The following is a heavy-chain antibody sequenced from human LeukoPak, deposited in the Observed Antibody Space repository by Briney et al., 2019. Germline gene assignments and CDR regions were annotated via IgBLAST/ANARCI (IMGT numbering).Heavy chain of an antibody. Sequence: GGSLRLSCAPSGFTFSRHGMHWVRQAPGKGLEWVAIISNDGSRKYYAHSVEGRFTISRDNSKNTLYLRMDSLRAEDTAVYYCARDRAWNYFDYWGQGTLVTVSS. J-gene: IGHJ4*02. CDR3: ARDRAWNYFDY. V-gene: IGHV3-30*03. CDR2: ISNDGSRK. D-gene: IGHD3-3*01. CDR1: GFTFSRHG.